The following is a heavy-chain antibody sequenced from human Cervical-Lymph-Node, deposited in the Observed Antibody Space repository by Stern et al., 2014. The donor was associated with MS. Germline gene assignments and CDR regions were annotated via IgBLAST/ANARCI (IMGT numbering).Heavy chain of an antibody. CDR2: IYYSGST. Sequence: QLQLQESGPGLVKPSETLSLTCTVSGGSISSSSYYWGWIRQPPGKGLEWIGSIYYSGSTYYNPSSKSRVTISVEPSKNQSSRKLSSVTAADTAVYYCARSLPATGGIDAFDIWGQGTMVTVSS. J-gene: IGHJ3*02. D-gene: IGHD2-2*01. CDR3: ARSLPATGGIDAFDI. V-gene: IGHV4-39*01. CDR1: GGSISSSSYY.